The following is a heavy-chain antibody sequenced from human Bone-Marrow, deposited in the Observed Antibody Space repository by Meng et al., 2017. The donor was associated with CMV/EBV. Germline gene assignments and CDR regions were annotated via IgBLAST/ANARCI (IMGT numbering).Heavy chain of an antibody. CDR3: ARALVVVPAAPDY. D-gene: IGHD2-2*01. J-gene: IGHJ4*02. V-gene: IGHV1-46*01. Sequence: ASVKVSCKASGYTFTSYYMHWVRQAPGQGLEWMGIINPSGGSTSYTQKFQGRVTMTRDTSTSTVYMELSSLRSEDAAVYYCARALVVVPAAPDYWGQGTLVTVSS. CDR1: GYTFTSYY. CDR2: INPSGGST.